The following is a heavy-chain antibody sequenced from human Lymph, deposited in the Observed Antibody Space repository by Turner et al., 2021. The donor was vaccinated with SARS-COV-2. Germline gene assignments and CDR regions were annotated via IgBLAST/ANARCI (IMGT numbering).Heavy chain of an antibody. Sequence: QLQLQESGPGLVKPSETLSLTCTVSGGSISSSSYYWGWIRQPPGKGLEWIGSISYSGSTYYNPSLKSRVTISVDTSKNHSSLKLSSVTAADTALYYCAIRRWLRGPIDYWGQGTLVTVSS. CDR2: ISYSGST. CDR3: AIRRWLRGPIDY. D-gene: IGHD5-12*01. V-gene: IGHV4-39*02. CDR1: GGSISSSSYY. J-gene: IGHJ4*02.